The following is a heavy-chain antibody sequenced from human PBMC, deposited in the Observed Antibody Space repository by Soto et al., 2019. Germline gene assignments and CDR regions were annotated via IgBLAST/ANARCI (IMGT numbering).Heavy chain of an antibody. CDR3: AKVIAAAGTGYWFDP. J-gene: IGHJ5*02. CDR2: ISGSGGST. V-gene: IGHV3-23*01. D-gene: IGHD6-13*01. CDR1: GFTFSSYA. Sequence: EVQLWESGGGLVQPGGSLRLSCAASGFTFSSYAMSWVRQAPGKGLEWVSAISGSGGSTYYADSVKGRFTISRENSKNTLYLQMNSLRAEDTAGYYCAKVIAAAGTGYWFDPWGQGTLVNVS.